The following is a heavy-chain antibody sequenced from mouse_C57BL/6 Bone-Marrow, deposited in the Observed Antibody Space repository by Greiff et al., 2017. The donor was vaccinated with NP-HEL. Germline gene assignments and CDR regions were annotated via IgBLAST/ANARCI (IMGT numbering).Heavy chain of an antibody. D-gene: IGHD1-1*01. V-gene: IGHV1-53*01. Sequence: VQLQQPGTELVKPGASVKLSCKASGYTFTSYWMHWVKPRPGQGLEWIGNINPSNGGTNYNEKFKSKATLTVDKSSSTAYMQLSSLTSEDSAVYYCARDGVVAYYAMDYWGQGTSVTVSS. CDR3: ARDGVVAYYAMDY. J-gene: IGHJ4*01. CDR2: INPSNGGT. CDR1: GYTFTSYW.